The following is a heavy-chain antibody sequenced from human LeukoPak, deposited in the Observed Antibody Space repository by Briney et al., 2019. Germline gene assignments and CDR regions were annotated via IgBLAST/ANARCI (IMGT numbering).Heavy chain of an antibody. V-gene: IGHV4-34*01. Sequence: PSETLSLTCAVYGGSFSGYYWSWIRQPPGKGLEWIGEINHSGSTNYNPSLKSRVTISVDTSKNQFSLKLSSVTAADTAVYYCARRRQGPMARGVPPPKSYYYYYMDVWGKGTTVTISS. D-gene: IGHD3-10*01. CDR2: INHSGST. CDR3: ARRRQGPMARGVPPPKSYYYYYMDV. CDR1: GGSFSGYY. J-gene: IGHJ6*03.